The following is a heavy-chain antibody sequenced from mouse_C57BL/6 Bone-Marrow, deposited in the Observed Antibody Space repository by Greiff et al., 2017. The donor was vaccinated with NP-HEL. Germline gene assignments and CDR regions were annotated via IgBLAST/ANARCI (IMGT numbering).Heavy chain of an antibody. CDR2: IYPGDGDT. D-gene: IGHD2-5*01. V-gene: IGHV1-82*01. CDR3: ARSRYSNSWYFDV. Sequence: VQLQQSGPELVKPGASVKISCKASGYAFSSSWMNWVKQRPGKGLEWIGRIYPGDGDTNYNGKFKGTATLTADKSSSTAYMQLSSLTSDDSAVYFCARSRYSNSWYFDVWGTGTTVTVSS. CDR1: GYAFSSSW. J-gene: IGHJ1*03.